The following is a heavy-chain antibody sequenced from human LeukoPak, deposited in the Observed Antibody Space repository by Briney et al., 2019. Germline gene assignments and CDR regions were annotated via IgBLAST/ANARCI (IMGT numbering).Heavy chain of an antibody. V-gene: IGHV3-23*01. D-gene: IGHD5-24*01. Sequence: GGSLRLSCAASGFTFSSCAMSWVRQAPGKGLEWVSTISGSGGSTYYADSVKGRFTISRDNSKNTLYLQMNSLRAEDTAVYYCARDQRNGYNYGAFDIWGQGTMVTVSS. J-gene: IGHJ3*02. CDR3: ARDQRNGYNYGAFDI. CDR2: ISGSGGST. CDR1: GFTFSSCA.